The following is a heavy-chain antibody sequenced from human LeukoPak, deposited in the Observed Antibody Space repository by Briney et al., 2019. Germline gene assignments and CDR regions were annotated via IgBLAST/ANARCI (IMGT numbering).Heavy chain of an antibody. J-gene: IGHJ5*02. CDR1: GFTFSDYY. V-gene: IGHV3-21*01. Sequence: GGSLRLSCAASGFTFSDYYMNWVRQAPGKGLEWVSSISSSSSYIYYADSVKGRFTISRDNAKNSLYLQMNSLRAEDTAVYYCARDAEPPIAAAGTIDWFDPWGQGTLVTVSS. CDR2: ISSSSSYI. D-gene: IGHD6-13*01. CDR3: ARDAEPPIAAAGTIDWFDP.